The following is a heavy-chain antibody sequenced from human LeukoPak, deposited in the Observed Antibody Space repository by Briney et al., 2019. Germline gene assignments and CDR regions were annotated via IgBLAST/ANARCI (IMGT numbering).Heavy chain of an antibody. J-gene: IGHJ3*02. Sequence: NPGRSLRLSCAASGFTFSSYSMNWVRQAPGKGLEWVSSISSSSSYIYYADSVKGRFTISRDNAKNSLYLQMNSLRAEDTAVYYCARAWSLDAFDIWGQGTMVTVSS. D-gene: IGHD2-8*01. CDR1: GFTFSSYS. CDR3: ARAWSLDAFDI. CDR2: ISSSSSYI. V-gene: IGHV3-21*01.